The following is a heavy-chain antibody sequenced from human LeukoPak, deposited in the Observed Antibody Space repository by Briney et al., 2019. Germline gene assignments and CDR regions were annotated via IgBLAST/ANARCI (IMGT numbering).Heavy chain of an antibody. J-gene: IGHJ4*02. CDR3: ARDGYSYASDY. CDR2: IKPDGSET. Sequence: GGSLRLSCAASGFSFSTYYMTWVRQAPGKGLEWVAHIKPDGSETYYVDSVKGRFTISRDNAKNSLYLQMSSLRAEDMAVYYCARDGYSYASDYWGLGALVTVSA. V-gene: IGHV3-7*01. CDR1: GFSFSTYY. D-gene: IGHD2-2*01.